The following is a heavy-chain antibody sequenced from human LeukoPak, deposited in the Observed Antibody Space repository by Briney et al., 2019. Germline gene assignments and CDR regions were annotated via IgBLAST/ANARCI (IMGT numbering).Heavy chain of an antibody. V-gene: IGHV3-21*01. J-gene: IGHJ4*02. D-gene: IGHD4-17*01. CDR2: ISSSSSYI. CDR3: ARTIYDYGDCRY. Sequence: GGSLRLSCAASGFTFSSYSMNWVRQAPGKGLEWVSSISSSSSYIYYADSVKGRFTISRDNAKNSLYLQMNILRAEDTAVYYCARTIYDYGDCRYWGQGTLVTVSS. CDR1: GFTFSSYS.